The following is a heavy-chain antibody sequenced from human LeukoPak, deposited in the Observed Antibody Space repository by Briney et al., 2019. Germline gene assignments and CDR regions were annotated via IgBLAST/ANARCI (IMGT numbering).Heavy chain of an antibody. CDR3: ARVGWGTMVGGSRDY. CDR2: ISAYNGNT. CDR1: GYTFTSYG. D-gene: IGHD3-10*02. J-gene: IGHJ4*02. V-gene: IGHV1-18*01. Sequence: ASVKVCCKASGYTFTSYGISWVRQAPGHGVEWMGWISAYNGNTNYAQKLQGRATMTTDTSTSTAYMELRSLRSDDTAVYYCARVGWGTMVGGSRDYWGQGTLVTVSS.